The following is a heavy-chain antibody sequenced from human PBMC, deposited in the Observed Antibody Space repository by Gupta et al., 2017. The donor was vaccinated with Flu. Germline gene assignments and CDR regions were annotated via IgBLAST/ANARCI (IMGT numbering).Heavy chain of an antibody. Sequence: EVQLLESGGGLVQPGGALRSTSEASGVTLQNYALSWVGQASGTGLEWVSSLSSPSGTTFYADSAKGRFTISRDSSKNTLYLQMNTLRAENTAVYYCALRLAAAGYSFDYWGQCTLVTVSS. CDR2: LSSPSGTT. J-gene: IGHJ4*02. CDR3: ALRLAAAGYSFDY. CDR1: GVTLQNYA. D-gene: IGHD6-13*01. V-gene: IGHV3-23*01.